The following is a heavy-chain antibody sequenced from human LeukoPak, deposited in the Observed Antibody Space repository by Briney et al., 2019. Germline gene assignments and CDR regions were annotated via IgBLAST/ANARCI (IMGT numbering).Heavy chain of an antibody. CDR2: ISGGGVTT. CDR3: ASRNYYDSSGYYYYYFDC. V-gene: IGHV3-23*01. D-gene: IGHD3-22*01. J-gene: IGHJ4*02. Sequence: PGGSLRLSCVGSGFTSIAYALTWARQAPGKGLEWVSGISGGGVTTYYADSVKGRFTISRDNSKNTLYLQMNSLRAEDTAVYYCASRNYYDSSGYYYYYFDCWGQGILVTVSS. CDR1: GFTSIAYA.